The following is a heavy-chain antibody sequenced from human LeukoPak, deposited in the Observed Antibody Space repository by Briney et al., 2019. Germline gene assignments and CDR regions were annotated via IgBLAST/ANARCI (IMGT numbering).Heavy chain of an antibody. CDR2: ISESGANT. CDR3: TIQCGGSTCRLPDF. D-gene: IGHD2-15*01. CDR1: GFTFSSYA. Sequence: GGSLRLSCAASGFTFSSYAMSWVRQAPGKGLEWVSTISESGANTHYAASVKGRFTISRDDSKNTLYVKMNSLRVEDTAIYYGTIQCGGSTCRLPDFWGQGTTVTVSS. V-gene: IGHV3-23*01. J-gene: IGHJ6*02.